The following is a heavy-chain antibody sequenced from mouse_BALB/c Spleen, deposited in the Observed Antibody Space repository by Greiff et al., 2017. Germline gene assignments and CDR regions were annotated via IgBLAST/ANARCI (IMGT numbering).Heavy chain of an antibody. CDR3: ARSGYGSWYFDV. Sequence: QVQLQQSGAELARPGASVKMSCKASGYTFTSYTMHWVKQRPGQGLEWIGYINPSSGYTNYNQKFKDKATLTADKSSSTAYMQLSSLTSEDSAVYYCARSGYGSWYFDVWGAGTTVTVSS. CDR1: GYTFTSYT. V-gene: IGHV1-4*01. D-gene: IGHD2-10*02. CDR2: INPSSGYT. J-gene: IGHJ1*01.